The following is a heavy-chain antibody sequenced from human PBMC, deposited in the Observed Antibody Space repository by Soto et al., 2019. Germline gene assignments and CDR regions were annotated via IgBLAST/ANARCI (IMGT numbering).Heavy chain of an antibody. D-gene: IGHD7-27*01. CDR2: VFHTGNT. J-gene: IGHJ4*02. CDR3: ARKAWVRFDY. V-gene: IGHV4-4*02. Sequence: SETLSLTCAVSGDSISSSVWWAWVRQPPGKGLEWIGEVFHTGNTNYNPSLKSRVTMSVDKSTNEFSLKVTSVTAADTAIYYCARKAWVRFDYWGQGALVTVSS. CDR1: GDSISSSVW.